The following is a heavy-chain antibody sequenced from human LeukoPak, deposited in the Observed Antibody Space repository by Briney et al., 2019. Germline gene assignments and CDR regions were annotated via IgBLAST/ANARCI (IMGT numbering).Heavy chain of an antibody. V-gene: IGHV3-23*01. Sequence: GGSLRLSCAASGFTFSSYAMSWVRQAPGKGLEWVSAISGSGGSTYYADSVKGRFTTSRDNSKNTLYLQMNSLRAEDTAVYYCAKDSRYYDSSGLNWFDPWGQGTLVTVSS. CDR2: ISGSGGST. CDR1: GFTFSSYA. J-gene: IGHJ5*02. D-gene: IGHD3-22*01. CDR3: AKDSRYYDSSGLNWFDP.